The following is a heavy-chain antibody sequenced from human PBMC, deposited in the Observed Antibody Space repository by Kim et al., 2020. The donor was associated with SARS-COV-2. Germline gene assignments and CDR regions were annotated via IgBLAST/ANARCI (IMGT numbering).Heavy chain of an antibody. CDR3: ARDDIAVRPRYYYGMAV. J-gene: IGHJ6*02. V-gene: IGHV1-18*01. D-gene: IGHD6-6*01. CDR1: GYTFTTYG. CDR2: INGYNGNT. Sequence: ASVKVSCKASGYTFTTYGISWVRQAPGQGLEWMGWINGYNGNTNYAQKFQGRVSMTTDTSTSTAYMDLKSLGSYDTAVYYCARDDIAVRPRYYYGMAVWGQGTTVIVSS.